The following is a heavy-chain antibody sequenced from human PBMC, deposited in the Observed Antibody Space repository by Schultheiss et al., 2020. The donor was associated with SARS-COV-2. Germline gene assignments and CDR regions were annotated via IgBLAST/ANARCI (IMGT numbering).Heavy chain of an antibody. J-gene: IGHJ5*02. V-gene: IGHV3-23*03. Sequence: GGSLRLSCAASGFTFSSYAMSWVRQAPGKGLEWVSVIYSGGSTYYADSVKGRFTISRDNSKNTLYLQMNSLRAEDTAVYYCAKDAPYDFWSGYLNWFDPWGQGTLVTVSS. CDR1: GFTFSSYA. CDR3: AKDAPYDFWSGYLNWFDP. D-gene: IGHD3-3*01. CDR2: IYSGGST.